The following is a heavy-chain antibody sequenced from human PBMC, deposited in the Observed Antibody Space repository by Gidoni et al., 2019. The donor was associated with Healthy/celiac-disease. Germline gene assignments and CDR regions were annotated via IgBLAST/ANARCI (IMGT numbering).Heavy chain of an antibody. J-gene: IGHJ4*02. CDR1: AGSFSSYA. CDR2: IIPIFGTA. V-gene: IGHV1-69*01. CDR3: AADNGYSSGWYSGDY. D-gene: IGHD6-19*01. Sequence: QVQLVQSGAEVKKPGSSVKVSCKASAGSFSSYAISWVRQAPGQGFEWMGGIIPIFGTANYAQKFQGRVTITADESTSTAYMELSSLRSEDTAVYYCAADNGYSSGWYSGDYWGQGTLVTVSS.